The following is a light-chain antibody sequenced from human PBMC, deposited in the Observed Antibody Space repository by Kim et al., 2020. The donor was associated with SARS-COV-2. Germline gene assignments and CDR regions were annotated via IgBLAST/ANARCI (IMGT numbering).Light chain of an antibody. CDR1: SGSIASNY. CDR2: GDN. CDR3: QSYDSSNRV. V-gene: IGLV6-57*01. J-gene: IGLJ3*02. Sequence: GKTVTISCTGSSGSIASNYVQWYQQRPGSSPTTVIYGDNQRPSGVPDRFSGSIDSSSNSASLTISGLKTEDEADYYCQSYDSSNRVFGGGTQLTVL.